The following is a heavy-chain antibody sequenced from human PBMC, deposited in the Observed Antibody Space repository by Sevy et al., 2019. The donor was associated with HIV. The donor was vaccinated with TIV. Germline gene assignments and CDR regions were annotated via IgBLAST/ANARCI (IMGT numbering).Heavy chain of an antibody. CDR3: ARFLKGDYTNYFDS. CDR1: GFSLNTSGVG. CDR2: IFWDDEK. D-gene: IGHD4-4*01. V-gene: IGHV2-5*02. Sequence: SVPTLVNPAQTLTLTCSFSGFSLNTSGVGVGWIRLPPGKALEWLALIFWDDEKRYSPPLKNRLTITKDTSKNQVVLTMTNMDPVDTATYYCARFLKGDYTNYFDSWDQGSLVTVSS. J-gene: IGHJ4*02.